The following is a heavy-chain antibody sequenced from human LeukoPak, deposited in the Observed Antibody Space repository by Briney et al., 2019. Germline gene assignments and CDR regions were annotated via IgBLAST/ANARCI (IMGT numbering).Heavy chain of an antibody. CDR1: GRSISSGGYY. CDR2: IYYSGST. Sequence: SETLSLTCTASGRSISSGGYYWSWIRQHPGKGLEWIGYIYYSGSTYYNPSLKSRVTISVDTSKNQFSLKLSSVTAADTAVYYCARRDSSGWQGRWAFDYWGQGTLVTVSS. D-gene: IGHD6-19*01. CDR3: ARRDSSGWQGRWAFDY. J-gene: IGHJ4*02. V-gene: IGHV4-31*03.